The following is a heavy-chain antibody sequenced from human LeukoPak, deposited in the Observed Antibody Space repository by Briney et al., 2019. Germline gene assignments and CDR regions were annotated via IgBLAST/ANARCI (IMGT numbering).Heavy chain of an antibody. CDR1: GGSIISDNHF. V-gene: IGHV4-31*03. CDR3: AREVNRPTDADAFDI. J-gene: IGHJ3*02. D-gene: IGHD1-26*01. CDR2: IHHSGRA. Sequence: SRTLSLTCTVSGGSIISDNHFWSWIRQHPGKDLEWLGYIHHSGRAFYSPSLESRLTISLDTSKNQFSLKLNSVIGADTAVYYCAREVNRPTDADAFDIWGQGTMVTVSS.